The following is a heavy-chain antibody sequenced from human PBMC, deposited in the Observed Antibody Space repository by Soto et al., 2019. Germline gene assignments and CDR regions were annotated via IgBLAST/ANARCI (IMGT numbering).Heavy chain of an antibody. CDR3: ATRIYTTIPGGMDV. CDR1: DHA. V-gene: IGHV3-20*04. Sequence: EVQLLESGGGLAQPGGSLRLSCTATDHAMSWVRQAPGKGLEWVSAISGSGDVTHYGDSVKGRFTISRDNSKNTMYLQMDSLRVDDKAVYYCATRIYTTIPGGMDVWGQGTTVTVSS. J-gene: IGHJ6*02. CDR2: ISGSGDVT. D-gene: IGHD2-2*02.